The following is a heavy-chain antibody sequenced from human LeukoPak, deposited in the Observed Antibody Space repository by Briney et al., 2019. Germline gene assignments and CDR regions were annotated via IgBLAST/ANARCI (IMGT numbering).Heavy chain of an antibody. D-gene: IGHD3-3*01. CDR1: GGTFSDYA. Sequence: VKVSCKASGGTFSDYALNWVRQAPGQGLEWMGVFIPILGTANSTQKFQGRVTITADISTNTVYMELSSLRSEDTAVYLCAGIPVFGVVLHQEPVWGKGTTVTVSS. CDR2: FIPILGTA. J-gene: IGHJ6*04. V-gene: IGHV1-69*06. CDR3: AGIPVFGVVLHQEPV.